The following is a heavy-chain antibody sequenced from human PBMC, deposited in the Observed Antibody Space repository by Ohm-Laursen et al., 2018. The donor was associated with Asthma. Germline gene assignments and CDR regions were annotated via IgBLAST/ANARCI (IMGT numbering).Heavy chain of an antibody. J-gene: IGHJ6*02. CDR2: ITSYSSTT. Sequence: SLRLSCSASGFTFSSYSMNWVRQAPGKGLEWVSYITSYSSTTYYADSVKGRFTISRDNAKNSLYLRMNSLRAQDTAVYYCAVRTTSAGFDVWGQGTTVTVSS. V-gene: IGHV3-48*01. CDR1: GFTFSSYS. D-gene: IGHD1-1*01. CDR3: AVRTTSAGFDV.